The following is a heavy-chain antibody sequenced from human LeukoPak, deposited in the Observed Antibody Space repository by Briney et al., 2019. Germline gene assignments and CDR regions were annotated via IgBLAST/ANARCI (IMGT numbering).Heavy chain of an antibody. CDR3: ARVVSNDFWSGFNWFDP. CDR2: IYYSGST. D-gene: IGHD3-3*01. Sequence: SETLSLTCTVSGGSISSSSYYWGWIRQPPGKGLEWIGNIYYSGSTYYNPSLKSQVTISVDTSKNQFSLKLNSVTAADTAVYYCARVVSNDFWSGFNWFDPWGQGTLVTVSS. J-gene: IGHJ5*02. V-gene: IGHV4-39*07. CDR1: GGSISSSSYY.